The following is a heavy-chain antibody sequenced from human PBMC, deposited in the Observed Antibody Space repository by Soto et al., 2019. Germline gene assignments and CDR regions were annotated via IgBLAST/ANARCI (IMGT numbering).Heavy chain of an antibody. V-gene: IGHV3-53*01. CDR2: TYSGGST. CDR1: GFTFSSYW. J-gene: IGHJ6*02. Sequence: PGGSLRLSCAASGFTFSSYWMSWVRQAPGRGLEWVSVTYSGGSTYYADSVKGRFTISRDNSKNTLYLQMNSLRAEDTAVYYCARDRYGMDVWGQGTTVTVSS. CDR3: ARDRYGMDV.